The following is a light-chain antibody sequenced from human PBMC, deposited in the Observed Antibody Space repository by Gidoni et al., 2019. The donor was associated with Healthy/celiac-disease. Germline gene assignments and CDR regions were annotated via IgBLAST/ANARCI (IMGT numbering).Light chain of an antibody. CDR1: QDISNY. J-gene: IGKJ4*01. CDR3: QQYDNLPLT. Sequence: DIQMTQSPSSLSASVGDRVTSTCQASQDISNYLNWYQQKPGKAPKLLIYDASNLETRVPSRCSGSGSGTDFTFTISSLQPEDIATYYCQQYDNLPLTFGGGTKVEIK. V-gene: IGKV1-33*01. CDR2: DAS.